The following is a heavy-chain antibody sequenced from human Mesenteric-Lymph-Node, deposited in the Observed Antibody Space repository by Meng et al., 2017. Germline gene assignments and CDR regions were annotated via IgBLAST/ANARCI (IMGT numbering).Heavy chain of an antibody. Sequence: QVQPQESGPGLVKPSETLALTCAVFGGSISSVYWWTWVRQSPGKGLEWIGEIYHSGSTNYNPSLKSRVTISVDKSKNQFSLKLTSVTAADTAVYYCARGGYYSFDYWGQGTLVTVSS. D-gene: IGHD5-18*01. CDR3: ARGGYYSFDY. J-gene: IGHJ4*02. CDR1: GGSISSVYW. CDR2: IYHSGST. V-gene: IGHV4-4*02.